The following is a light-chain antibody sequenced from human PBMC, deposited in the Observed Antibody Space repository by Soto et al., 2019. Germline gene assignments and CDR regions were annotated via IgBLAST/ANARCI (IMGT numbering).Light chain of an antibody. CDR1: NIGTKN. J-gene: IGLJ2*01. CDR3: QLWDSSSDRRV. V-gene: IGLV3-21*04. CDR2: YNS. Sequence: SYELTQPPSVSVAPGKTARITCGGTNIGTKNVHWYQLKPGQAPVLVIYYNSDRPSGIPERISGSNSGNTATLTISRVEAGDDADYYCQLWDSSSDRRVFGGGTKLTVL.